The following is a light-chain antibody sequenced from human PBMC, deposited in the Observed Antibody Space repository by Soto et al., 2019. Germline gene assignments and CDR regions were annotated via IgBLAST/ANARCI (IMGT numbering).Light chain of an antibody. Sequence: DTQMTQSPSAVSAAVLDVVSIALLARRDINNDLAWFQQKPGKAPKCLIYGASKLTSGVPSIFSGSASGTEFTLTINGLQPEDFATYCCLQGNTYPYTFGQGTKVDIK. CDR2: GAS. CDR3: LQGNTYPYT. CDR1: RDINND. V-gene: IGKV1-17*03. J-gene: IGKJ1*01.